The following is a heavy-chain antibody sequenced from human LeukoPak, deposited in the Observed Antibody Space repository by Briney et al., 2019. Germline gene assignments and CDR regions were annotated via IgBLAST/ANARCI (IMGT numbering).Heavy chain of an antibody. V-gene: IGHV4-38-2*01. CDR2: INYSGRT. J-gene: IGHJ4*02. CDR3: ARAEINDYNRY. CDR1: GYSIRSGYQ. D-gene: IGHD4-11*01. Sequence: SETLSLTCSVSGYSIRSGYQWGWIRQAPGKGLEWIGSINYSGRTYDNPSLRSRVTISIDTSKNQIFLKLRSTTAADTAHYYCARAEINDYNRYWGQGILVIVSS.